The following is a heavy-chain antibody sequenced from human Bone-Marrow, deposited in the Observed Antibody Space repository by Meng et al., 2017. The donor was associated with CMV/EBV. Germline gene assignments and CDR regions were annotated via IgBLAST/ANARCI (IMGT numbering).Heavy chain of an antibody. J-gene: IGHJ5*02. Sequence: GESLKISCAASGFPFSGSAVHWVRQASGKGLEWVGRIRSKTNNYTTSYAVSVTGRFTISRDDLKNTAYLQMTSLKTEDTAMYYCTTDCSSSACYSLWFDPWGQGNLVTVSS. CDR2: IRSKTNNYTT. D-gene: IGHD2-2*01. CDR3: TTDCSSSACYSLWFDP. CDR1: GFPFSGSA. V-gene: IGHV3-73*01.